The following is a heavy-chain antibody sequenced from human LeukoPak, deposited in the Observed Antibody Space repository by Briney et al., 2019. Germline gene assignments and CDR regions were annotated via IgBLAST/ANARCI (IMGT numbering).Heavy chain of an antibody. J-gene: IGHJ4*02. D-gene: IGHD5-12*01. CDR2: IKEDGSEK. CDR3: AKVVSSGYDRVQFSDNDY. CDR1: GFIFSSYW. V-gene: IGHV3-7*01. Sequence: GGSLRLSCAASGFIFSSYWMSWVRQAPGKGLEWVANIKEDGSEKSYVDSVKGRFTISRDNAKNSLYLQMNSLRAEDTAVYYCAKVVSSGYDRVQFSDNDYWGQGTLVTVSS.